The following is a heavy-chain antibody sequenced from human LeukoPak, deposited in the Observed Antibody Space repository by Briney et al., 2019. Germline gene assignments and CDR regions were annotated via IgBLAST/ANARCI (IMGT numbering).Heavy chain of an antibody. D-gene: IGHD3-22*01. CDR1: GFTFSSYA. CDR2: ISYDGSNK. CDR3: ARDEGRDYYDSSGYPLGYFDY. V-gene: IGHV3-30-3*01. Sequence: GGSLRLSCAASGFTFSSYATHWVRQAPGKGLEWVAVISYDGSNKYYADSVKGRFTISRDNSKNTLYLQMNSLRAEDTAVYYCARDEGRDYYDSSGYPLGYFDYWGQGTLVTVSS. J-gene: IGHJ4*02.